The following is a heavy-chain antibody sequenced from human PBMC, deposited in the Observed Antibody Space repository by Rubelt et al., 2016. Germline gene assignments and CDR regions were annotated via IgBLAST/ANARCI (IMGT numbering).Heavy chain of an antibody. D-gene: IGHD1-26*01. Sequence: QVQLVQSGAEVKKPGASVKVSCKASGYTFTGYYMHWVRQAPGQGLEWMGWINPHSGGTNYAQKFQGRVTMTRDTSISTAYMELSRLRSDDTAVYYCASSSGSYHSLDYWGQGTLVTVSS. V-gene: IGHV1-2*02. CDR2: INPHSGGT. CDR3: ASSSGSYHSLDY. CDR1: GYTFTGYY. J-gene: IGHJ4*02.